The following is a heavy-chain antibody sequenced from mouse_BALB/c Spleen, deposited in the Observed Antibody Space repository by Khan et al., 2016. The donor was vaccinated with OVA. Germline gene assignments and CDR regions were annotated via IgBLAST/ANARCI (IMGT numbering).Heavy chain of an antibody. CDR1: GFSFTSYG. D-gene: IGHD1-1*02. CDR2: IWSSGST. CDR3: ARNRNGYFDY. Sequence: VQLKESGPGLVQPSQSLSLTCTVSGFSFTSYGVHWVRQSPGKSLEWLGMIWSSGSTDYNATFISRLSISKDNSKSQVFFNMNSLQANDTAIYYCARNRNGYFDYWGQGTTLTVSS. J-gene: IGHJ2*01. V-gene: IGHV2-2*02.